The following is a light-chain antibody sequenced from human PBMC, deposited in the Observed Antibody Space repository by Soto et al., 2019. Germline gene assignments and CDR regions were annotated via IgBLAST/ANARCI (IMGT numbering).Light chain of an antibody. CDR3: QHRRT. Sequence: EMVLTQSPATLSVSPGERATLSCRASQSLSNNLAWYQQKPGQAPRLLIYGASTRATGIPARFSGSGSGTDFTLTISSLQSEDFAVYHCQHRRTFGQGTKVEIK. CDR2: GAS. V-gene: IGKV3-15*01. J-gene: IGKJ1*01. CDR1: QSLSNN.